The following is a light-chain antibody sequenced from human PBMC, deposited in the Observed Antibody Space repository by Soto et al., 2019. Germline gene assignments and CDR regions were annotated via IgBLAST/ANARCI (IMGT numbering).Light chain of an antibody. V-gene: IGLV1-47*02. J-gene: IGLJ3*02. CDR3: AASDGSLSGRV. CDR2: TND. CDR1: SSNVGVNY. Sequence: QSVLTQPPSVSGTPGQRVTIYCSGSSSNVGVNYVYWYQHFPGTAPKLLIHTNDQRPSGVPDRFSGSKSGTSASLAISGLRSEDEADDYCAASDGSLSGRVFGGGTKVTVL.